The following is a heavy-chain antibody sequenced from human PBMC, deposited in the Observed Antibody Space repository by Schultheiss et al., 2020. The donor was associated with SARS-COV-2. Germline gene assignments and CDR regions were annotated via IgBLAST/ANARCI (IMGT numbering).Heavy chain of an antibody. Sequence: GESLKISCAASGFTFSSYVMHWVRQAPGKGLEWVTAISGSGGSTYYADSVKGRFTISRDNSKNTLYLQMNSLGAEDTAVYYCAKDLPVKWLGLDSWGRGTLVTVSS. D-gene: IGHD5-12*01. V-gene: IGHV3-23*01. CDR3: AKDLPVKWLGLDS. CDR2: ISGSGGST. J-gene: IGHJ4*02. CDR1: GFTFSSYV.